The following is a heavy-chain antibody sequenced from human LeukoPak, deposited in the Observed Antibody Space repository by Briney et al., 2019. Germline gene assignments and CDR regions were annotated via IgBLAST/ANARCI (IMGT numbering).Heavy chain of an antibody. D-gene: IGHD6-19*01. Sequence: ASVKVSCKASGYTFTRYGISWVRQAPGQGLEWMGWISTYNGNTEYEQKLQGRVTMTTDTSMSTAYMELRSLRSDDTAVYYCARDDGAVAGPNYFDYWGQGTLVTVSS. CDR3: ARDDGAVAGPNYFDY. J-gene: IGHJ4*02. CDR1: GYTFTRYG. V-gene: IGHV1-18*01. CDR2: ISTYNGNT.